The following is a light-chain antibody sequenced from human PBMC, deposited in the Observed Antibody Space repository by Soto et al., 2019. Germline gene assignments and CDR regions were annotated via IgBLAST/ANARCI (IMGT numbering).Light chain of an antibody. CDR1: SSDVGTYNL. CDR2: EGS. Sequence: QSVLTQPASVSGSPRQSITISCTGTSSDVGTYNLVSWYQQHPGKAPKLMIYEGSKRPSGISNRFSGSKSGNTASLTISGLQAEDEGDYYCCSYAGSSSYVFGTGTKVTVL. CDR3: CSYAGSSSYV. V-gene: IGLV2-23*01. J-gene: IGLJ1*01.